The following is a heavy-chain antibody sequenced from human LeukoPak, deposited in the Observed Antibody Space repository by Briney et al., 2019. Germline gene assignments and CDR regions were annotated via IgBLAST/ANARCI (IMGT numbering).Heavy chain of an antibody. J-gene: IGHJ4*02. CDR1: GFTFSSYG. V-gene: IGHV3-30*02. Sequence: GGSLRLSCAASGFTFSSYGMHWVRQAPGKGLEWVAFIRYDGSNKYYADSVKGRFTISRDNSKNTLYLQMNSLRAEDTAVYYCAKDRRRGSSYFDYWGQGTLVTVSS. CDR3: AKDRRRGSSYFDY. CDR2: IRYDGSNK. D-gene: IGHD1-26*01.